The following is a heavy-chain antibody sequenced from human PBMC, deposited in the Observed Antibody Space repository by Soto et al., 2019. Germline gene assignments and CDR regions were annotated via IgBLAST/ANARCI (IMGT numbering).Heavy chain of an antibody. V-gene: IGHV6-1*01. J-gene: IGHJ4*02. CDR3: ARDDYYYFDY. CDR1: GDSVSSKSVA. Sequence: QVQLKESGPGLVKPSQTLSLTCAISGDSVSSKSVAWNWIRQSPSRGLEWLGRTYYRSTWYNDYASSVKSRITINPDTSKNQFSLQLSSVSPEDTAVYFCARDDYYYFDYWGQGTLVTVSS. D-gene: IGHD4-17*01. CDR2: TYYRSTWYN.